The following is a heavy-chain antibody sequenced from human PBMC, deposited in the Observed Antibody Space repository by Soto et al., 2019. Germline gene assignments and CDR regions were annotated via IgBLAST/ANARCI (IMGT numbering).Heavy chain of an antibody. J-gene: IGHJ4*02. CDR1: GGSLSTYY. V-gene: IGHV4-4*07. D-gene: IGHD3-16*02. CDR3: ARESVSGTYRFDS. CDR2: IHDTGRT. Sequence: QVQLQESGPGLVRPSETLSLTCTVSGGSLSTYYWSWIRQPAGERLEWIGRIHDTGRTNYNPSLKSRVTMSVDTSKNQFSLRVNSVTAADTAVYYCARESVSGTYRFDSWGQGTLVTVSS.